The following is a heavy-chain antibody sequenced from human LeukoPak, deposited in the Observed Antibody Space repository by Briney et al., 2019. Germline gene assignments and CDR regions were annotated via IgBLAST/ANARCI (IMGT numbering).Heavy chain of an antibody. J-gene: IGHJ4*02. D-gene: IGHD6-19*01. Sequence: GGSLRLSCAASGFTFSSYSVNWVRQAPGKGLEWVSSITSSGRYIYYADSVKGRFTISRDNSENSLYLQMDSLTAADTAMYYCVKSGGYGLIDYWGQGTLVTVSS. V-gene: IGHV3-21*01. CDR3: VKSGGYGLIDY. CDR1: GFTFSSYS. CDR2: ITSSGRYI.